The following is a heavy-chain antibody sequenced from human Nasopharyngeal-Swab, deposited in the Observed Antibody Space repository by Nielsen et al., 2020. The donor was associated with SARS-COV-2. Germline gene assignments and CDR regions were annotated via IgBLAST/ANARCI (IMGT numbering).Heavy chain of an antibody. D-gene: IGHD3-9*01. Sequence: SETLSLTCAVYGGSFSGYYWSWIRQPPGEGLEWIGEINHSGSTNYNPSLKSRVTISVDTSKNQFSLKLSSVTAADTAVYYCARRAVLRYPWPTKMGNAFDIWGQGTMVTVSS. V-gene: IGHV4-34*01. J-gene: IGHJ3*02. CDR3: ARRAVLRYPWPTKMGNAFDI. CDR2: INHSGST. CDR1: GGSFSGYY.